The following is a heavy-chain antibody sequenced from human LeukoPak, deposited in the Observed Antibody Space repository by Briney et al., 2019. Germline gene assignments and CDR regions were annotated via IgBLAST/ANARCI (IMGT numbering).Heavy chain of an antibody. CDR3: ARDLINYPDY. Sequence: GASVKVSCKASGYTFTSYYMHWVRQAPGQGLEWMGGIIPIFGTANYAQKFQGRVTITADESTSTAYMELSSLRSEDTAVYYCARDLINYPDYWGQGTLVTVSS. CDR2: IIPIFGTA. D-gene: IGHD3-10*01. J-gene: IGHJ4*02. V-gene: IGHV1-69*13. CDR1: GYTFTSYY.